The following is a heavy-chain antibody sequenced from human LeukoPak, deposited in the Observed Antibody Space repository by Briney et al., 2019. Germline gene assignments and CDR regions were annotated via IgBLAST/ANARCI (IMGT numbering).Heavy chain of an antibody. D-gene: IGHD3-3*01. CDR2: IKQDGSEK. Sequence: GGSLRLSCAASGFTFSSYWMSWVRQAPGKGLEWVANIKQDGSEKYYVDSVKGRFTISRDNAKNPLYLQMNSLRAEDTAVYYCASGFLDDFWSGHFWGQGTLVTVSS. CDR3: ASGFLDDFWSGHF. CDR1: GFTFSSYW. J-gene: IGHJ4*02. V-gene: IGHV3-7*01.